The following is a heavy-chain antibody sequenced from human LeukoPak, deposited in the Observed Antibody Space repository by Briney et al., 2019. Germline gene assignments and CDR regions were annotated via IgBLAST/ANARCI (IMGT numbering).Heavy chain of an antibody. CDR3: ARTKLELGRNRFDY. Sequence: SETLSLTCTVSGGSISSYYWSWIRQPPGKGLEWIGSIYYSGSTYYNPSLKSRVTISVDTSKNQFSLKLSSVTAADTAVYYCARTKLELGRNRFDYWGQGTLVTVSS. CDR2: IYYSGST. J-gene: IGHJ4*02. D-gene: IGHD1-7*01. CDR1: GGSISSYY. V-gene: IGHV4-39*07.